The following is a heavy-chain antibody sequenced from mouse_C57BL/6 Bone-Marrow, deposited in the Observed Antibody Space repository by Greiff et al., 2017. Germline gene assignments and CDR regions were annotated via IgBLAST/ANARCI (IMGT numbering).Heavy chain of an antibody. D-gene: IGHD3-1*01. CDR1: GYTFTSYW. J-gene: IGHJ3*01. CDR3: TRSGYRLRGAFAY. Sequence: EVQLQQSGTVLARPGASVKMSCKTSGYTFTSYWMPWVKQRPGQGLEWIGAIYPGNSDTSYNQKFKGKAKLTAVTSASTAYMELSSLTNEDSAVYYCTRSGYRLRGAFAYWGQGTLVTVSA. V-gene: IGHV1-5*01. CDR2: IYPGNSDT.